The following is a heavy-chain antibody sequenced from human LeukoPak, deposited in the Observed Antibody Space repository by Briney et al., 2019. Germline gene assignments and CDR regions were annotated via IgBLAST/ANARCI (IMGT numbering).Heavy chain of an antibody. V-gene: IGHV3-33*01. D-gene: IGHD6-13*01. Sequence: GGSLRLSCAASGFSFSSYGMHWVRQAPGKGLEWVAVMWYDGSKKYYADSVKGRFIISRDNSKNTLYLQMNSLRAEDTAVYYCARGGEQQLILDYYYYGMDVWGQGTTVTVSS. CDR2: MWYDGSKK. CDR1: GFSFSSYG. CDR3: ARGGEQQLILDYYYYGMDV. J-gene: IGHJ6*02.